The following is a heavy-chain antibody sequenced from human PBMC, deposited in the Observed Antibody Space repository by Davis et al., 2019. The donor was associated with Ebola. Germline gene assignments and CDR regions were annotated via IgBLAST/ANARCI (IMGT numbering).Heavy chain of an antibody. D-gene: IGHD3-10*01. CDR3: ARDGYYGG. Sequence: AASVKVSCKASGGTFSSYAISWVRQAPGQGLEWMGGIIPIFGTANYAQKFQGRVTITEDESTRTAYMELSSLRSEDTAVYYWARDGYYGGWGKGKMVTVSS. V-gene: IGHV1-69*13. J-gene: IGHJ3*01. CDR2: IIPIFGTA. CDR1: GGTFSSYA.